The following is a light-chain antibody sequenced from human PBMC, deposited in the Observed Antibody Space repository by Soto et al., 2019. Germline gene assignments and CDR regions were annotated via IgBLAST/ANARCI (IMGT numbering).Light chain of an antibody. CDR1: SSDVGAYKY. J-gene: IGLJ3*02. V-gene: IGLV2-8*01. CDR2: EVS. CDR3: TSYVGSNIWV. Sequence: QSALTQPPSASGSPGQSVTISCTGTSSDVGAYKYVSWYQQYPGKAPKLMIYEVSKRPSGVPDRSSGSKSGNTASLTVSGLQAKDEADYYCTSYVGSNIWVFGGGTKLTVL.